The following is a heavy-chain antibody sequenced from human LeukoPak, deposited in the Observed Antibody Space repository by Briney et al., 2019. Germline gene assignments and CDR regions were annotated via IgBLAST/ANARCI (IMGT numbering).Heavy chain of an antibody. CDR1: GFIFSSYG. J-gene: IGHJ4*02. CDR3: AKDSSGWYDY. CDR2: IWNDGNNK. Sequence: GGSLRLSCGASGFIFSSYGMHWVRQAPGKGLEWVAFIWNDGNNKYCADSVKGRFTISRDNSKNTLYLQMNSLRAEDTAVYYCAKDSSGWYDYWGQGTLVTVSS. D-gene: IGHD6-19*01. V-gene: IGHV3-30*02.